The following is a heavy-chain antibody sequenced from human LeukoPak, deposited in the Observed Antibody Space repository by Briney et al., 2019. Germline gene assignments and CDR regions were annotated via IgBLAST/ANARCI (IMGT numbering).Heavy chain of an antibody. J-gene: IGHJ4*02. V-gene: IGHV1-2*02. Sequence: ASVKVSCKASGYTFTGYYMHWVRQAPGQGLEWMAWINPNSGGTNYAQKFQGRVTVTRDTSISTAYMELSRLRSDDTAVYYCARGDIVLMVYAKNFDYWGQGTLVTVSS. CDR3: ARGDIVLMVYAKNFDY. D-gene: IGHD2-8*01. CDR1: GYTFTGYY. CDR2: INPNSGGT.